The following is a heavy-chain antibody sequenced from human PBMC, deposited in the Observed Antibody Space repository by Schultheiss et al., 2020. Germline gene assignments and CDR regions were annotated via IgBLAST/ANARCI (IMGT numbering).Heavy chain of an antibody. J-gene: IGHJ4*02. V-gene: IGHV3-73*01. CDR3: TTHDSSDYYNKIDY. D-gene: IGHD3-22*01. CDR1: GFTVSSNY. Sequence: GGSLRLSCAASGFTVSSNYMSWVRQAPGKGLEWVGRIRSKANNYATAYAVSVKGRFTISRDDSQNTAYLQMNSLKTEDTAVYYCTTHDSSDYYNKIDYWGQGTLVTVSS. CDR2: IRSKANNYAT.